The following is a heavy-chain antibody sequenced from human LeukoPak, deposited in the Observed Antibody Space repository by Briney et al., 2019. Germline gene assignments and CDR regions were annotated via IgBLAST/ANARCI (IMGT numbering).Heavy chain of an antibody. D-gene: IGHD1-26*01. CDR1: GFTFRSYG. V-gene: IGHV3-33*01. CDR3: ARDPIVGATRPYGMDV. Sequence: QPGGSLRLSCAASGFTFRSYGMHWVRQAPGKGLEWVAVMWYDGSNKYYADSVKRRFTISRDNSKNTLYLQMNSLRAEDTAVYYCARDPIVGATRPYGMDVWGQGTTVTVSS. CDR2: MWYDGSNK. J-gene: IGHJ6*02.